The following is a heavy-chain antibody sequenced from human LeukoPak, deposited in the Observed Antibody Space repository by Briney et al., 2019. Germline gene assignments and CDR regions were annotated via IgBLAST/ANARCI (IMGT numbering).Heavy chain of an antibody. CDR2: ISPNSGAT. D-gene: IGHD4-11*01. V-gene: IGHV1-2*02. CDR1: GYTFTAYY. J-gene: IGHJ4*02. Sequence: ASVKVSCKSSGYTFTAYYIHWVRQAPGQGLEWMGWISPNSGATNCAQTFQGRITMTRDTSISTAFMELSRLKSDDTAVYYCARGDTDYTNLTPFDYWGQGTLVTVSP. CDR3: ARGDTDYTNLTPFDY.